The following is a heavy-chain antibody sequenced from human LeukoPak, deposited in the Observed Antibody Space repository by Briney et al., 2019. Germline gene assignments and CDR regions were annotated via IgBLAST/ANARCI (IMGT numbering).Heavy chain of an antibody. CDR1: GFTFNNYA. CDR2: ISSGGGVT. V-gene: IGHV3-23*01. D-gene: IGHD3-22*01. Sequence: GGSLRLSCAASGFTFNNYAMTWVRQAPGKGLEWVSSISSGGGVTYYAGSVKGRFTISRDNSKNTVFLQMNTLRAEDTAVYHCAKGGLYYYDYWGQGTTVTVSS. J-gene: IGHJ4*03. CDR3: AKGGLYYYDY.